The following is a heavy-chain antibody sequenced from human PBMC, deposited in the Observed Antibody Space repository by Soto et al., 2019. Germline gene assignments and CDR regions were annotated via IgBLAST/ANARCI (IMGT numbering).Heavy chain of an antibody. D-gene: IGHD2-2*01. CDR1: GYTFTSYD. V-gene: IGHV1-8*01. Sequence: ASVKVSFKASGYTFTSYDINWVRQATGQGLEWMGWMNPNSGNTGYAQKFQGRVTMTRNTSISTAYMELSSLRSEDTAVYYCARGTAPVDQLPYYWGQRTLVTVSS. J-gene: IGHJ4*02. CDR2: MNPNSGNT. CDR3: ARGTAPVDQLPYY.